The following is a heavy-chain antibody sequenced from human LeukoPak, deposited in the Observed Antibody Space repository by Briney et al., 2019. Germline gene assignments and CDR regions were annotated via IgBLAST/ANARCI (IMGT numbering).Heavy chain of an antibody. CDR3: TTVARYCDGTSCYFPDAFDI. V-gene: IGHV3-49*04. J-gene: IGHJ3*02. CDR2: IRSKAYGGTT. D-gene: IGHD2-2*01. Sequence: GGSLRLSCTASGFTFGDYAMSWVRQAPGKGLEWVGFIRSKAYGGTTEYAASVKGRFTISRDDSKSIAYLQMNSLKVEDTAVYYCTTVARYCDGTSCYFPDAFDIWGQGTMVTVSS. CDR1: GFTFGDYA.